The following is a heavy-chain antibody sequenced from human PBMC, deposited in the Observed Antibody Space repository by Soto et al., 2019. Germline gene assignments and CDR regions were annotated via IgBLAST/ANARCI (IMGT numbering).Heavy chain of an antibody. CDR2: IIPIFGTA. Sequence: SVKVSCKASGGTFSSYAISWVRQAPGQGLEWMGGIIPIFGTANYAQKFQGRVTITADKSTSTAYMELSSLRSEDTAVYYCATTRDVDTAMVTSSRYYYYYGMDVWGQGTTVTVSS. V-gene: IGHV1-69*06. CDR1: GGTFSSYA. D-gene: IGHD5-18*01. CDR3: ATTRDVDTAMVTSSRYYYYYGMDV. J-gene: IGHJ6*02.